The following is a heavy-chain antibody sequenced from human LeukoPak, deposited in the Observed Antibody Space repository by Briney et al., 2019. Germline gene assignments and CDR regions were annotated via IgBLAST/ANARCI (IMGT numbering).Heavy chain of an antibody. CDR1: GGSISSSSYY. V-gene: IGHV4-39*07. CDR3: ARVTSGATIDY. CDR2: IYTSGST. D-gene: IGHD1-26*01. Sequence: SETLSLTCTVSGGSISSSSYYWGWIRQPPGKGLEWIGRIYTSGSTNYNPSLKSRVTISVDTSKNQFSLKLSSVTAADTAVYYCARVTSGATIDYWGQGTLVTVSS. J-gene: IGHJ4*02.